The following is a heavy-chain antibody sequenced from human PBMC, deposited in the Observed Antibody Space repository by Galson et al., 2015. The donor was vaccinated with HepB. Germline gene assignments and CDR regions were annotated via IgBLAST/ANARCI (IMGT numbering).Heavy chain of an antibody. CDR3: ATSLNYNIIFDC. CDR1: GFSFSTYD. CDR2: IDTGSSLI. J-gene: IGHJ4*02. Sequence: SLRLSCAASGFSFSTYDMNWVRQAPGTGLEWVSYIDTGSSLIYYADSVKGRFTISRDNAKNSLYLQMDSLRDEDTAVYYCATSLNYNIIFDCWGQGTLVTVSS. D-gene: IGHD1-1*01. V-gene: IGHV3-48*02.